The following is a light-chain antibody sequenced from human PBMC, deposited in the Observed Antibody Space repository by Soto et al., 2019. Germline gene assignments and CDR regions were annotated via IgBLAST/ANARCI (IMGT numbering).Light chain of an antibody. CDR1: QSVTSSY. V-gene: IGKV3-20*01. CDR2: GAS. CDR3: QQYGSGPPIT. Sequence: EIVLTQSPGPLSLSPGERATLSCRASQSVTSSYLAWYQHKRGQAPRLLIYGASSRATGIPDRFSGSGSGRDFTLTISILEPEDFAVSYCQQYGSGPPITGGQGTRLEIK. J-gene: IGKJ5*01.